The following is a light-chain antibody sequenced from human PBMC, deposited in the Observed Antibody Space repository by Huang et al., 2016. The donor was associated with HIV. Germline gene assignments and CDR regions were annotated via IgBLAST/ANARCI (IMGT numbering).Light chain of an antibody. CDR2: SAS. V-gene: IGKV1-39*01. CDR1: QNINTY. Sequence: IQMTQSPTSLSASIGDRVSIACRASQNINTYLNWYQQKPGKAPKLLISSASTRHIGVPSRFSGSGSGTDFTLTIRGLQLDDFATYYCQQSYSALSSFGPGTRL. J-gene: IGKJ5*01. CDR3: QQSYSALSS.